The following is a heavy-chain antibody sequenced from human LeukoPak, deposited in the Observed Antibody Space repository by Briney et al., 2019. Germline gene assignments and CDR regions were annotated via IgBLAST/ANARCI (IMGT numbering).Heavy chain of an antibody. Sequence: SETLSLTCAVSGGSISSGGYSWSWIRQPPGKGLEWIGYIYHSGSTYYNPSLKSRVTISVDRSKNQFSLKLSSVTAADTAVYYCARSRIRSGFVPFDYWGQGTLVTVSS. CDR3: ARSRIRSGFVPFDY. V-gene: IGHV4-30-2*01. CDR1: GGSISSGGYS. CDR2: IYHSGST. J-gene: IGHJ4*02. D-gene: IGHD3-3*01.